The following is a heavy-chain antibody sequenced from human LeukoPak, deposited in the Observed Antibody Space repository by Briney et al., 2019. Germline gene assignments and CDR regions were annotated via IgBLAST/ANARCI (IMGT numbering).Heavy chain of an antibody. Sequence: ASVKVSCKASGYTFTSYGISWVRQAPGQGLEWMGWISAYNGNTNYAQKLQGRVTMTTDTSTSTAYMELRSLRSDDTAVYYCARGPLDYDILTGYYPNYYFDYWGQGTLVTVSS. V-gene: IGHV1-18*01. D-gene: IGHD3-9*01. CDR1: GYTFTSYG. CDR2: ISAYNGNT. J-gene: IGHJ4*02. CDR3: ARGPLDYDILTGYYPNYYFDY.